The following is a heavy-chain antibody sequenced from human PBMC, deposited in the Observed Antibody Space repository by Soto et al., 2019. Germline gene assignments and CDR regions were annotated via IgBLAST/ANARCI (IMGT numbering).Heavy chain of an antibody. CDR2: IGTAGDT. CDR1: GFTFSSYD. Sequence: EVQLVESGGGLVQPGGSLRLSCAASGFTFSSYDMHWVRQATGKGLEWVSAIGTAGDTYYPGSVKGRFTISRENAKNSLYIQMNSLRAEDTAVYYCARAVGRYSGYEIAPLGAFDIWGQGTMVTVSS. D-gene: IGHD5-12*01. CDR3: ARAVGRYSGYEIAPLGAFDI. J-gene: IGHJ3*02. V-gene: IGHV3-13*01.